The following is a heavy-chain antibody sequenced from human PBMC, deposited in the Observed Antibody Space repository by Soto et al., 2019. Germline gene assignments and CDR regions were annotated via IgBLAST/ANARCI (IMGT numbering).Heavy chain of an antibody. D-gene: IGHD4-17*01. V-gene: IGHV4-59*08. CDR1: GGSISSYY. CDR3: ATMGTPVTGLYYFDY. CDR2: ISYSGTT. J-gene: IGHJ4*02. Sequence: PSETLSLTCTVSGGSISSYYWSWIRQPPGKGLEWIGFISYSGTTYYNASLWSRASISVDTSKSQFSLDLSSVTAADTAVYYCATMGTPVTGLYYFDYWGQGTLVTVSS.